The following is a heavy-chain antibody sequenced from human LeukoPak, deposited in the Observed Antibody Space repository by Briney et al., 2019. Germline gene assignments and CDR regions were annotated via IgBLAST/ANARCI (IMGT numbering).Heavy chain of an antibody. D-gene: IGHD3-10*01. CDR3: ARDRESYSSGSYFI. CDR1: GYTFTAYY. CDR2: INPNSGDT. J-gene: IGHJ4*02. V-gene: IGHV1-2*02. Sequence: ASVTVSFKASGYTFTAYYIHWVRQAPGQGLEWMGWINPNSGDTNYAQKFRDRVTMARDTSVTAAYMELSSLGSDDTAVYYCARDRESYSSGSYFIWGQGSLITVSS.